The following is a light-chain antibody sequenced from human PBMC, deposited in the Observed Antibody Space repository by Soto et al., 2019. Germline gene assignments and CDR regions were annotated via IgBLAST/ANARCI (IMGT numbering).Light chain of an antibody. CDR1: QSINSW. J-gene: IGKJ1*01. CDR3: QQYETYSWT. V-gene: IGKV1-5*03. CDR2: RAS. Sequence: DIQMTQSPSTLTASVGDRVTITCRASQSINSWLAWYQQKPGKGPTLLIYRASRLESGVPSRFSGSGSGTEFALTIISLQPADFATFYCQQYETYSWTCRQGPKV.